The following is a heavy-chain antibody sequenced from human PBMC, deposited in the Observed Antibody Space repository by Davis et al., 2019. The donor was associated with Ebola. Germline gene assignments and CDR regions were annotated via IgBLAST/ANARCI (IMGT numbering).Heavy chain of an antibody. CDR2: ISNTGYT. V-gene: IGHV3-48*04. J-gene: IGHJ3*02. CDR1: GFPFRSSG. Sequence: GESLKISCAASGFPFRSSGMHWVRQAPGKGLEWISYISNTGYTNFADSVKGRFTISRDNAKNSVYLHMTGLTPDDTALYYCARDTGIVGARGAFDIWGQGTLVTVSS. CDR3: ARDTGIVGARGAFDI. D-gene: IGHD1-26*01.